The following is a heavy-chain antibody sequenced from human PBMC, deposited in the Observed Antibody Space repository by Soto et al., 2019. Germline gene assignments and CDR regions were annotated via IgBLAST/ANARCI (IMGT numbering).Heavy chain of an antibody. CDR1: GYSFTSYW. Sequence: GESLKISCKGSGYSFTSYWIAWVRQMPGKGLEWMGIIYPGDSNTRYSPSFQGQVTISADKSISTAYLQWSSLKASDTAMYYCARDLDYGDNSDWFDPWGQGTLVTVSS. CDR2: IYPGDSNT. D-gene: IGHD4-17*01. J-gene: IGHJ5*02. CDR3: ARDLDYGDNSDWFDP. V-gene: IGHV5-51*01.